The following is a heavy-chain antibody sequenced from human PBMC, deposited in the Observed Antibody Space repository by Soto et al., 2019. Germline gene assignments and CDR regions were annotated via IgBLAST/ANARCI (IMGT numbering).Heavy chain of an antibody. CDR3: ARDSGTRHYYDRIGYSHVVFDY. CDR1: GGTFSSYA. Sequence: SVKVSCKASGGTFSSYAISWVRQAPGQGLEWMGGIIPIFGTANYAQKFQGRVTITADESTSTAYMELSSLRSEDTAVYYCARDSGTRHYYDRIGYSHVVFDYWGQGTLVTVSS. J-gene: IGHJ4*02. D-gene: IGHD3-22*01. V-gene: IGHV1-69*13. CDR2: IIPIFGTA.